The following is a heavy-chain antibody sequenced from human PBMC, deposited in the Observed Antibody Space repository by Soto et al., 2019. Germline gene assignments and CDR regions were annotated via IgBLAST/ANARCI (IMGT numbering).Heavy chain of an antibody. CDR2: ISSTTNYI. CDR3: ARESEDLTSNFDY. CDR1: GIAFTGNS. V-gene: IGHV3-21*06. J-gene: IGHJ4*02. Sequence: GGPLRSSLTVFGIAFTGNSMTWVRQAPGKGLEWVSSISSTTNYIYYGDSMKGRFTISRDNAKNSLYLEMNSLRAEDTAVYYCARESEDLTSNFDYWGQGTLVTVSS.